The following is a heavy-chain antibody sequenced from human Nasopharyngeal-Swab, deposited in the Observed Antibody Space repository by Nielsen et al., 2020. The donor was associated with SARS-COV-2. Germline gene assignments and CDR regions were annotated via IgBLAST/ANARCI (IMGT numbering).Heavy chain of an antibody. CDR2: INTGNGNT. CDR1: GYTFTSYA. D-gene: IGHD5-18*01. J-gene: IGHJ4*02. Sequence: ASVKVSCKASGYTFTSYAMHWVRQAPGQRLEWMGWINTGNGNTKYSQKFQGRVTITRDTSASTAYMELSSLRSEDTAVYYCARDRLGGYSYGYRAGRFDYWGQGTLVTVSS. CDR3: ARDRLGGYSYGYRAGRFDY. V-gene: IGHV1-3*04.